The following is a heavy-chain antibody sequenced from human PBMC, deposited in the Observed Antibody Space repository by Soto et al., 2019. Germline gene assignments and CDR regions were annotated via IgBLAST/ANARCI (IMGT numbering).Heavy chain of an antibody. CDR1: GYTFTSYY. V-gene: IGHV1-46*01. J-gene: IGHJ4*02. CDR2: INPSGGST. Sequence: AAVKGSCKASGYTFTSYYMHWVRQAPGQGLEWMGIINPSGGSTSYAQKFQGRVTMTRDTSTSTVYMELSSLRSEDTAVYYCARDSSGWYYFDYWGQGTLVTVSS. CDR3: ARDSSGWYYFDY. D-gene: IGHD6-19*01.